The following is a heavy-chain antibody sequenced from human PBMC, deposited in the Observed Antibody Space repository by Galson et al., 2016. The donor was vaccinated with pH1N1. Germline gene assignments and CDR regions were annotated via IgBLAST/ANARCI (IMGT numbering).Heavy chain of an antibody. Sequence: SETLSLTCAVYGGSFTGYCWSWIRQTPGKGLEWIGEFNHRGSTDYNPSPKSRVTIPVDTPKKQFSLKLNSVTAADTAVYYCARQPDTALFLNYFDPWGQGILVTVSS. V-gene: IGHV4-34*01. CDR3: ARQPDTALFLNYFDP. CDR1: GGSFTGYC. D-gene: IGHD5-18*01. J-gene: IGHJ5*02. CDR2: FNHRGST.